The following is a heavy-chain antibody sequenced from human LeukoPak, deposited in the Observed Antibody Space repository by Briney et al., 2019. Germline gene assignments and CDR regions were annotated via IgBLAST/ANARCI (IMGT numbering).Heavy chain of an antibody. Sequence: ASVKVSCKVSGSTLSQLSIHWVRQAPGKGLEWMGGFDPQDVENKYSPELQDRVTMTDDRSTDTAYMELTSLTSEDTAVYFCATDSGYYLYWGQGTLVTVSS. CDR3: ATDSGYYLY. CDR1: GSTLSQLS. J-gene: IGHJ4*02. V-gene: IGHV1-24*01. CDR2: FDPQDVEN. D-gene: IGHD3-22*01.